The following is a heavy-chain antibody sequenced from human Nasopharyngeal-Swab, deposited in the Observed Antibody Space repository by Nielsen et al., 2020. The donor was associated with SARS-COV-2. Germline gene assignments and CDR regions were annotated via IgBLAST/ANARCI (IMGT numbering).Heavy chain of an antibody. Sequence: LKISCAASGFTFDDYAMHWVRQAPGKGLEWVSGISWNSGSIGYADSVKGRFTISRDNAKNSLYLQMNSLRAEDTAVYYCARGGDYYDSSGDAFDIWGQGTMVTVSS. J-gene: IGHJ3*02. V-gene: IGHV3-9*01. D-gene: IGHD3-22*01. CDR3: ARGGDYYDSSGDAFDI. CDR2: ISWNSGSI. CDR1: GFTFDDYA.